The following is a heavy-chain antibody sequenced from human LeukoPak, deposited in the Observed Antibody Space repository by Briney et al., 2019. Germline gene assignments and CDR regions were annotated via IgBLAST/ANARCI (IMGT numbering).Heavy chain of an antibody. CDR1: GFTFSTFA. J-gene: IGHJ4*02. V-gene: IGHV3-23*01. D-gene: IGHD3-9*01. CDR3: AREITIDY. Sequence: GGSLRLSCAASGFTFSTFAMIWVRQPPGKGLEWVSSIFPSSDEIHYADSVRGRFTISRDNSKSTLSLQMNSLRVEDTAVYFCAREITIDYWGQGTLVTVSS. CDR2: IFPSSDEI.